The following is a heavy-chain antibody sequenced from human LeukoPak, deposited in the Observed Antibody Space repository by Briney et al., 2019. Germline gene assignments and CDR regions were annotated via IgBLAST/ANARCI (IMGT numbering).Heavy chain of an antibody. V-gene: IGHV4-59*01. J-gene: IGHJ4*02. CDR2: IYYSGST. D-gene: IGHD2-2*01. Sequence: SETLSLTCTVSGGSISSYYWSWLRQLPGKGLEWIRYIYYSGSTNYNPSLKSRVTISVDTSKNQFSLKLSSVTAADTAVYYCAREASSLGYCSSTSCYLDYWGQGTLVTVSS. CDR3: AREASSLGYCSSTSCYLDY. CDR1: GGSISSYY.